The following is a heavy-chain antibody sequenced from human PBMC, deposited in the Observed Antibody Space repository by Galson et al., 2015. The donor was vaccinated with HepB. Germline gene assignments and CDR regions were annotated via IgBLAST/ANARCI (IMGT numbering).Heavy chain of an antibody. CDR1: GFTFKSHS. D-gene: IGHD2-2*01. CDR3: ARDQGYCSGITCRIYDY. CDR2: ISENGGST. V-gene: IGHV3-23*01. J-gene: IGHJ4*02. Sequence: SLRLSCAASGFTFKSHSMSWVRQAPGKGLEWVSAISENGGSTHYADSVKGRFTISRDNSKNTLYLQMNSVRAEDTAVYYCARDQGYCSGITCRIYDYWGQGTVVTVS.